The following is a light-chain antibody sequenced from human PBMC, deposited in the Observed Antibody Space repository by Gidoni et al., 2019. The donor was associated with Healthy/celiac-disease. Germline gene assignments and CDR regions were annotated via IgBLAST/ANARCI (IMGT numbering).Light chain of an antibody. Sequence: AIRMTQSPSSFSASTGDRVTITCRASQGISSYLAWYQQKPGKAPKLLIYAASTLQSGVPSGFSGSGSGTDFTLTISCLQSEDFATYYCQQYYSYPPWTFXQXTKVEIK. CDR2: AAS. CDR3: QQYYSYPPWT. V-gene: IGKV1-8*01. J-gene: IGKJ1*01. CDR1: QGISSY.